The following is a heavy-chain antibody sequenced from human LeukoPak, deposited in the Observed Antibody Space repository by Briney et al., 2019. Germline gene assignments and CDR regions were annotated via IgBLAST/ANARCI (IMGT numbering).Heavy chain of an antibody. Sequence: SETLSLTCTVSGGSISSGSYYWSWIRQPAGKGLEWIGRIYTSGSTNYNPSLKSRVTISVDTSKNQFSLKLSSVTAADTAVYYCARGLGYYYGSGSYYIGEFDYWGQGTLVTVSS. CDR3: ARGLGYYYGSGSYYIGEFDY. CDR2: IYTSGST. J-gene: IGHJ4*02. D-gene: IGHD3-10*01. V-gene: IGHV4-61*02. CDR1: GGSISSGSYY.